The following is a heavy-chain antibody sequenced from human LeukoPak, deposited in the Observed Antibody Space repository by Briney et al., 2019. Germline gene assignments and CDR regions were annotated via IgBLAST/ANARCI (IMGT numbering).Heavy chain of an antibody. V-gene: IGHV1-18*01. CDR3: AREDRPKGVVPATRNYFYYGMDV. CDR1: GYTFTTYG. Sequence: GASVKVSCKASGYTFTTYGISWVRQAPGQGLEWMGWISTYNGNTNYAQKLQGRVTMTTDTSTSTAYMELRSLRSDDTAVYYCAREDRPKGVVPATRNYFYYGMDVWGQGTTVTVSS. D-gene: IGHD2-2*01. J-gene: IGHJ6*02. CDR2: ISTYNGNT.